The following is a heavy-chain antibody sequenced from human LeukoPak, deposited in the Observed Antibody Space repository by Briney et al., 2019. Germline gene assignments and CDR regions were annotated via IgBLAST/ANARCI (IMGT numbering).Heavy chain of an antibody. Sequence: PGRSLRLSCEASGFTFSAYVMHWARQAPGKGLECVAVISNDGNEKYYADSVKGRFSISRDNSKNTLYLQMSSLRTEDTAVYYCVRDGGYTGGWTYGAGDYWGQGTLVTVSS. CDR3: VRDGGYTGGWTYGAGDY. CDR2: ISNDGNEK. D-gene: IGHD2-8*02. CDR1: GFTFSAYV. J-gene: IGHJ4*01. V-gene: IGHV3-30*04.